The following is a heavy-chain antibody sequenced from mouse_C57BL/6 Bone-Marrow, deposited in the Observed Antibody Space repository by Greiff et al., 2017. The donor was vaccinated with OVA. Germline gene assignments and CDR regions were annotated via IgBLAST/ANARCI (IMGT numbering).Heavy chain of an antibody. Sequence: QVQLQQPGAELVMPGASVKLSCKASGYTFTSYWMHWVKQRPGQGLEWIGEIDPSDSYTNYNQKVKGKSTLTVDKSSSTAYMQLSSLTSEDSAVYYCARGTVVADYWGQGTTLTVSS. D-gene: IGHD1-1*01. CDR1: GYTFTSYW. CDR3: ARGTVVADY. CDR2: IDPSDSYT. V-gene: IGHV1-69*01. J-gene: IGHJ2*01.